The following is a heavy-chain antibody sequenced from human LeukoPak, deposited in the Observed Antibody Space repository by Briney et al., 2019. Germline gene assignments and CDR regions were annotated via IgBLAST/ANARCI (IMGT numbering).Heavy chain of an antibody. D-gene: IGHD3-10*01. J-gene: IGHJ5*02. CDR1: GYTFTSYY. Sequence: GASVKVSCKASGYTFTSYYIHLVRQAPGQGFEWMAIINPSDGSTTNSQKFQGRVTMTRDTSISTAYMELSRLRSDDTAVYYCARVAPVYYYGSGSYNWFDPWGQGTLVTVSS. CDR3: ARVAPVYYYGSGSYNWFDP. CDR2: INPSDGST. V-gene: IGHV1-46*01.